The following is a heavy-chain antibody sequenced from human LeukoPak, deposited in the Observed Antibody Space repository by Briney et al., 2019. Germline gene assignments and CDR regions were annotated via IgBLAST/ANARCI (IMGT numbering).Heavy chain of an antibody. CDR1: GYPINNAYY. Sequence: SETLSLTCGVSGYPINNAYYWVWIRQPPGKRLEWIGSLYHPDSTYYNPSLKSRVTMSVDTSRNQFSLRLSFVTAADTAVYYCARQYDSYFYYYLDLWGTGTTVTVSS. CDR3: ARQYDSYFYYYLDL. J-gene: IGHJ6*03. V-gene: IGHV4-38-2*01. D-gene: IGHD2-2*01. CDR2: LYHPDST.